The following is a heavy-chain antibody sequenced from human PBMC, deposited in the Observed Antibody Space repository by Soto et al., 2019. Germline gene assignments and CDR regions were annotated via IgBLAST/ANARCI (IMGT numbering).Heavy chain of an antibody. D-gene: IGHD2-21*02. CDR2: IYYSGST. CDR1: GGSVSSGSYY. J-gene: IGHJ5*02. CDR3: ARAHPRLNWFDP. Sequence: TLSLTCTVSGGSVSSGSYYWSWIRQPPGKGLEWIGYIYYSGSTNYNPSLKSRVTISVDTSKNQFSLKLSSVTAADTAVYYCARAHPRLNWFDPWGQGTLVTVSS. V-gene: IGHV4-61*01.